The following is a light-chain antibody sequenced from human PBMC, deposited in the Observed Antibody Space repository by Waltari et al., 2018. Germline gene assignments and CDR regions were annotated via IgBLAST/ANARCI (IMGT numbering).Light chain of an antibody. CDR3: SSYTSSSTL. Sequence: QSALTQPASVSGSPGQSIPISCTGPSSDVGGYNYVSWYQQHPDKAPKLMIYDVNNRASGVSNRFSGSKSGNTASLTISGLQAEDEADYYCSSYTSSSTLFGGGTKLTVL. J-gene: IGLJ2*01. CDR2: DVN. CDR1: SSDVGGYNY. V-gene: IGLV2-14*03.